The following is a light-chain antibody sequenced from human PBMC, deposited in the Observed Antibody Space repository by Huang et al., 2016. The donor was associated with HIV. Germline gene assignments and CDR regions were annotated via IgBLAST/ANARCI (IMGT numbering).Light chain of an antibody. CDR2: EAS. Sequence: EIVLTQSPATLSLSPGVRATLSCRASQSVGVYLAWYQQKPGQAPRLLILEASTRATGIPDRCSGSGSGTDFTLTIDSLQPDDFAIYYCQQRTKWPPVLTFGGGTRVEIK. CDR3: QQRTKWPPVLT. CDR1: QSVGVY. V-gene: IGKV3-11*01. J-gene: IGKJ4*01.